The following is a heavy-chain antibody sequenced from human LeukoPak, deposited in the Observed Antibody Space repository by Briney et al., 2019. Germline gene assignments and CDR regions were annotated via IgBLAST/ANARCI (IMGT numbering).Heavy chain of an antibody. CDR3: ARHQGGMDV. V-gene: IGHV5-51*01. CDR1: GYSFTTYW. J-gene: IGHJ6*02. CDR2: ISPGDFDT. Sequence: GESLKISCKGSGYSFTTYWVAWVSQMPGKGLEWMGMISPGDFDTRYSPSFKGQVTISADKSISTAYLQWSSLKASDTAIYYCARHQGGMDVWGQGTTVTVSS.